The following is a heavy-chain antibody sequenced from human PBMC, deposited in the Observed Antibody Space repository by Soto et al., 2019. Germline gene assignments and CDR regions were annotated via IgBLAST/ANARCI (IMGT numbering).Heavy chain of an antibody. J-gene: IGHJ4*02. CDR2: INSDGSST. D-gene: IGHD4-17*01. V-gene: IGHV3-74*01. CDR1: GFTLSSYW. Sequence: GGSLRLSCAASGFTLSSYWMHWVRQAPGKGLVWVSRINSDGSSTSYADSVKGRFTISRDNAKNTLYLQMNSLRAEDTAVYYCARAPYGDYFDYWGRGTLVTVSS. CDR3: ARAPYGDYFDY.